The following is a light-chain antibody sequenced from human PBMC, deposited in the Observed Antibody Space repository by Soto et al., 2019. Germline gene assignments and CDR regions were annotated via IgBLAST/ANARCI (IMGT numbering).Light chain of an antibody. CDR1: QSVLYSSNNKNY. CDR3: QQYYSTPYT. Sequence: DIVMTQSPDSLAVSLGERATINCMSSQSVLYSSNNKNYLAWYQQKPGQPPKLLIYWASTRESGVPDRFSGSGSETDFTLTISSLQAEDVAVYYCQQYYSTPYTFGQGTKLEIK. V-gene: IGKV4-1*01. CDR2: WAS. J-gene: IGKJ2*01.